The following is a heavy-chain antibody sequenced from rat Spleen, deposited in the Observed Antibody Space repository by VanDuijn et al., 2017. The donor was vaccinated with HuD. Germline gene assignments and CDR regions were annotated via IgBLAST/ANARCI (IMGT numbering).Heavy chain of an antibody. CDR3: ARRPYTTDSYFDY. CDR2: ISYGDSFGHSST. J-gene: IGHJ2*01. CDR1: GFTFSDYG. Sequence: EVQLVESGGGLVQPGRSLKLSCAASGFTFSDYGMAWVRQTPTKGLEWVATISYGDSFGHSSTYYRDSVKGRFTISRDNAQNTLYLQMNSLRSGDTATYYCARRPYTTDSYFDYWGQGVMVTVSS. V-gene: IGHV5-29*01. D-gene: IGHD1-6*01.